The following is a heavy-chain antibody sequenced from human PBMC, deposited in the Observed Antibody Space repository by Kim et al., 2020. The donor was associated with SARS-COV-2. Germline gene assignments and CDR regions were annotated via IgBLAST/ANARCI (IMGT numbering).Heavy chain of an antibody. J-gene: IGHJ4*02. V-gene: IGHV4-34*01. D-gene: IGHD5-12*01. CDR3: ARGNNGWLQFPHYFDY. Sequence: SLKSRVTISVDTSKNQFSLKLSSVSAADTAVYYCARGNNGWLQFPHYFDYWGQGTLVTVSS.